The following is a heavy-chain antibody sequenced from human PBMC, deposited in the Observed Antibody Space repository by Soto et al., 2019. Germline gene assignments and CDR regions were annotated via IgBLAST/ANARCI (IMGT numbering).Heavy chain of an antibody. CDR1: GFAFSSSA. CDR2: ISYDGSNK. D-gene: IGHD3-10*01. V-gene: IGHV3-30-3*01. J-gene: IGHJ5*02. CDR3: ARDPLPLWFAELYPVPFGFNWFDP. Sequence: GGSLRLSCAAAGFAFSSSAMHWVLQAPGNGLEWVAVISYDGSNKYYADSVKGRFTISRENAKNSLYLQMNSLRDEDTAVYYCARDPLPLWFAELYPVPFGFNWFDPWGQGTLVTVYS.